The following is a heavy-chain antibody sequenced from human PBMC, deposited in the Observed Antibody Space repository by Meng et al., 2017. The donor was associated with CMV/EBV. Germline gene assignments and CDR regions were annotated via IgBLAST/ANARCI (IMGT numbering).Heavy chain of an antibody. J-gene: IGHJ5*02. CDR2: IYTSGST. CDR3: ARGKSSSWYRMVKANWFDP. V-gene: IGHV4-4*07. Sequence: ISSYYGSWIRQPAGKGLEWIGRIYTSGSTNYNPSLKSRVTMSVDTSKNQFSLKLSSVTAADTAVYYCARGKSSSWYRMVKANWFDPWGQGTLVTVSS. D-gene: IGHD6-13*01. CDR1: ISSYY.